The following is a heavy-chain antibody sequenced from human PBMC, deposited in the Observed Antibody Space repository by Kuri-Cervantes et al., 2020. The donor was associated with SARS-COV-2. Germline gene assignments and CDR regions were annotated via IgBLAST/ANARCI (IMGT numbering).Heavy chain of an antibody. CDR2: ISSSGSTI. D-gene: IGHD1-26*01. Sequence: GESLKISCAASGFTFSDYYMSWIRQAPGKGLEWVSYISSSGSTIYYADSVKGRFTISRDNSKNTLYLQMNSLRAEDTAVYYCARVGGSYYYYYYMDVWGKGTTVTVSS. CDR3: ARVGGSYYYYYYMDV. CDR1: GFTFSDYY. V-gene: IGHV3-11*04. J-gene: IGHJ6*03.